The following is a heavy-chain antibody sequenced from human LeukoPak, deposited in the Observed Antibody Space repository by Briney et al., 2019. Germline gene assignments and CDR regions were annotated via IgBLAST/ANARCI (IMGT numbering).Heavy chain of an antibody. D-gene: IGHD2/OR15-2a*01. V-gene: IGHV3-7*01. CDR1: GFTFSSYW. CDR3: ARDYVISFDYYGMDV. J-gene: IGHJ6*02. Sequence: GGSLRLSCAASGFTFSSYWMSWVRQAPGKGLEWVANIKQDGSEKYYVDSVKGRFTISRDNAKNSLYLQMNSLRAEDTAVYYCARDYVISFDYYGMDVWGQGTTVTVSS. CDR2: IKQDGSEK.